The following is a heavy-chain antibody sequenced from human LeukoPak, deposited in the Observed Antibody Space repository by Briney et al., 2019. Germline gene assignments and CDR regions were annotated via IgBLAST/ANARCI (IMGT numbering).Heavy chain of an antibody. D-gene: IGHD3-22*01. Sequence: GGSLRLSCAASGFTFSSYAMSWVRQAPGKGLEWVTAISGSGGSTYYADSVKGRFTISRDNSKNTLYLQMNSLRAEDTAVYYCAKDRTYESSVKSFYFDYWGQGTLVTVSS. CDR1: GFTFSSYA. J-gene: IGHJ4*02. V-gene: IGHV3-23*01. CDR3: AKDRTYESSVKSFYFDY. CDR2: ISGSGGST.